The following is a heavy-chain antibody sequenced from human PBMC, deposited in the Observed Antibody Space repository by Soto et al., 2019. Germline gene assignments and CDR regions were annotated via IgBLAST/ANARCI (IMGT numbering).Heavy chain of an antibody. Sequence: GGSLRLSCAASGFTFSSYSMNWVRQAPGKGLEWVSSISSSSSYIYYADSVKGRFTISRDNAKNSLYLQMNSLRAEETAVYYCARYADSSSWYGSPNWFDPWGQGTLVTVSS. D-gene: IGHD6-13*01. V-gene: IGHV3-21*01. CDR1: GFTFSSYS. CDR2: ISSSSSYI. CDR3: ARYADSSSWYGSPNWFDP. J-gene: IGHJ5*02.